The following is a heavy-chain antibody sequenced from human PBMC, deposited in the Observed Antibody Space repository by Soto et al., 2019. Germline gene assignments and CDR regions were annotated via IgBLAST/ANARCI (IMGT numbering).Heavy chain of an antibody. J-gene: IGHJ3*02. CDR1: GYTFNTYG. CDR2: ISAYTGDT. Sequence: ASVKVSCKASGYTFNTYGISWVRQAPGQGLEWMGWISAYTGDTNYSQKVQGRVAMTTDTSTSTAYMELRSLRSDDTAVYYCARDGSNYYDSSGYSRNDAFDIWG. D-gene: IGHD3-22*01. V-gene: IGHV1-18*01. CDR3: ARDGSNYYDSSGYSRNDAFDI.